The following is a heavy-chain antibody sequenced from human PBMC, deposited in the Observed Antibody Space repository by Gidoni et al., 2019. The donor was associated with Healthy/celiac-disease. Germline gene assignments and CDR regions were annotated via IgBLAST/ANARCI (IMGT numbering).Heavy chain of an antibody. V-gene: IGHV1-18*01. Sequence: QVQLVQSGAEVKKPGASVKVSCKASGYTFTSYVISWVRQAPGQGLEWMGWISAYNGNTNYAQKLQGRVNMTTDTSTSTAYMERRSLRSDDTAVYYRARDGYCSSTSCSLAYYYYYGMDVWGQGTTVTVSS. D-gene: IGHD2-2*01. J-gene: IGHJ6*02. CDR1: GYTFTSYV. CDR2: ISAYNGNT. CDR3: ARDGYCSSTSCSLAYYYYYGMDV.